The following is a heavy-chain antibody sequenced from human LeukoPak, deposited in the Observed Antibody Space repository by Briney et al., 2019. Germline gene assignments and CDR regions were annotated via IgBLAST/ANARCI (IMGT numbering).Heavy chain of an antibody. CDR3: ARSISLWSGYYGPAGWFDP. CDR2: INPNSGGT. CDR1: GYTFTGYY. D-gene: IGHD3-3*01. J-gene: IGHJ5*02. Sequence: ASVKVSCKASGYTFTGYYMHWVRQAPGQGLEWMGWINPNSGGTNYAQKFQGRVTMTRDTSISTAYMELSRLRSDDTAVYYCARSISLWSGYYGPAGWFDPWGQGTLVTVSS. V-gene: IGHV1-2*02.